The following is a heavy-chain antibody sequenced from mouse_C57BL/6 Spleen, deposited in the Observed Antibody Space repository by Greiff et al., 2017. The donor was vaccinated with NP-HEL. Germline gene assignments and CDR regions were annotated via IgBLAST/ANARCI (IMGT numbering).Heavy chain of an antibody. Sequence: QVQLKESGAELVRPGTSVKMSCKASGYTFTNYWIGWAKQRPGHGLEWIGDIYPGGGYTNYNEKFKGKATLTADKSSSTAYMQFSSLTSEDSAIYYCARGDGNYGDYAMDYWGQGTSVTVSS. J-gene: IGHJ4*01. CDR3: ARGDGNYGDYAMDY. CDR1: GYTFTNYW. V-gene: IGHV1-63*01. CDR2: IYPGGGYT. D-gene: IGHD2-1*01.